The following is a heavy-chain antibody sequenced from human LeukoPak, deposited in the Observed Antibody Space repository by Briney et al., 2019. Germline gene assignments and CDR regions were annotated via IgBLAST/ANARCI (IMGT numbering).Heavy chain of an antibody. J-gene: IGHJ4*02. V-gene: IGHV1-18*01. CDR2: ITAINGNT. Sequence: TVKVSSKLSGFASTSYSTRSVRHAPGQGLEWIGWITAINGNTNYAQKLQGRVTMTTDTSTSTAYMELRSLRCDDTAVYFCTRVGASRLGRSFDYWGQGTLVTVSS. CDR1: GFASTSYS. D-gene: IGHD1-26*01. CDR3: TRVGASRLGRSFDY.